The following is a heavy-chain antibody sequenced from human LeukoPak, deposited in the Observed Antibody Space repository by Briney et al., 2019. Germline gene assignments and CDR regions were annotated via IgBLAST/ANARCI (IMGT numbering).Heavy chain of an antibody. J-gene: IGHJ4*02. CDR3: ARDLTRVRVDGPYFDY. CDR1: GFTFSSYS. Sequence: GGSLRLSCAASGFTFSSYSMNWVRQAPGKGLEWLSYISSSSSTIYYADSVKGRVTISRDNAKNSLYLQMNNLRAEDTAVYYCARDLTRVRVDGPYFDYWGQGTLVTVSS. CDR2: ISSSSSTI. D-gene: IGHD3-10*01. V-gene: IGHV3-48*04.